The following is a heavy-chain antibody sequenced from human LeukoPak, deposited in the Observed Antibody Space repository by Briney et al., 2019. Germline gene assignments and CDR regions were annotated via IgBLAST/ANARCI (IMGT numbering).Heavy chain of an antibody. CDR3: ARDYYDTWGAFDI. J-gene: IGHJ3*02. Sequence: PGGSLRLSCAASGFTFSSYSMNWVRQAPGKGLEWVSSISSSSSYIYYADSVKGRFTISRDNAKNSLYLQMNSLRAEDTAVYYCARDYYDTWGAFDIWGQGTMVTVSS. V-gene: IGHV3-21*01. CDR2: ISSSSSYI. CDR1: GFTFSSYS. D-gene: IGHD3-22*01.